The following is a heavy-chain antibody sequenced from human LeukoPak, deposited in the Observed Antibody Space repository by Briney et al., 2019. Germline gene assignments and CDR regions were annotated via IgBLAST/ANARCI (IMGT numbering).Heavy chain of an antibody. Sequence: GGSLRLSCAASGFTFDDYAMHWVRQAPGKGLEWVSGISWNSGSIGYADSVKGRFTISRDNSKNTLYLQMNSLRAEDTAVYYCAKDLEGATWGPRDYWGQGTLVTVSS. CDR2: ISWNSGSI. V-gene: IGHV3-9*01. D-gene: IGHD1-26*01. CDR3: AKDLEGATWGPRDY. CDR1: GFTFDDYA. J-gene: IGHJ4*02.